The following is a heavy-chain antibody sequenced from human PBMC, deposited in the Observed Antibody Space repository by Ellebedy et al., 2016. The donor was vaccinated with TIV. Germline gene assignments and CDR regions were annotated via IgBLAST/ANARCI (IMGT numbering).Heavy chain of an antibody. CDR1: GFTFGSYG. D-gene: IGHD3-3*01. Sequence: GESLKISCAASGFTFGSYGIHWVRQAPGKGLEWVAFISYDGSDKNYAGSVRGRFTISRDNSKKTLYLQMNRLRPEDTAVYNCARVYDSYYFDYWGQGTLVTVSS. CDR2: ISYDGSDK. J-gene: IGHJ4*02. CDR3: ARVYDSYYFDY. V-gene: IGHV3-30*03.